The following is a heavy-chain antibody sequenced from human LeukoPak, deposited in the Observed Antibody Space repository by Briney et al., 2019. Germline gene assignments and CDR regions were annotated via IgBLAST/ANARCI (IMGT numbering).Heavy chain of an antibody. Sequence: GGSLRLSCAASGFTFSHHGMHWVRQAPGKGLEWVAFIRYDGSNKYYADSVKGRFTISRDNSKNTLYLQMNSLRAEDTAVYYCAKVGDYYDSSGFGYWGQGTLVTVSS. D-gene: IGHD3-22*01. CDR1: GFTFSHHG. J-gene: IGHJ4*02. CDR2: IRYDGSNK. CDR3: AKVGDYYDSSGFGY. V-gene: IGHV3-30*02.